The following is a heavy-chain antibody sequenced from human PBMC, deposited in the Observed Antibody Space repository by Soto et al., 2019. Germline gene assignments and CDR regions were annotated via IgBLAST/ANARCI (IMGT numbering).Heavy chain of an antibody. CDR3: ATEYSGSYYGSFDI. CDR2: FDPEDGAT. Sequence: GASVKVSCKVSGYTLPELSMHWVRQAHGKGHERLGGFDPEDGATIYAQKCQGRVTMTEDTSTDTAYMELSSQRSEDTAVYYCATEYSGSYYGSFDIWGQVTMCAV. V-gene: IGHV1-24*01. J-gene: IGHJ3*02. D-gene: IGHD1-26*01. CDR1: GYTLPELS.